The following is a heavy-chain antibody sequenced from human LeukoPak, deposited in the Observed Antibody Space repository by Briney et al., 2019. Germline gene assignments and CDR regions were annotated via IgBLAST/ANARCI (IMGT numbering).Heavy chain of an antibody. CDR1: GFAFSTYS. Sequence: PGGSLRLSCAASGFAFSTYSMIWVRQAPGKGLEWVSYISPGSSTIYYADFAKGRFTISRDDGENSLYLQMNSLRAEDTAMYYCTRLSAMLRGPEPIYYFDSWGQGTLVTVSS. CDR3: TRLSAMLRGPEPIYYFDS. CDR2: ISPGSSTI. J-gene: IGHJ4*01. V-gene: IGHV3-48*01. D-gene: IGHD3-10*01.